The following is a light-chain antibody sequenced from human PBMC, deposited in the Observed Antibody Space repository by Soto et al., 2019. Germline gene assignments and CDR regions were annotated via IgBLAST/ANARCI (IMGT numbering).Light chain of an antibody. V-gene: IGLV2-11*01. J-gene: IGLJ1*01. CDR2: DVS. CDR3: CSYAGSYTFV. Sequence: QSVLTQPHSVSGSPGQSVTISCTGTSSDVGVYNYVSWYQQYPGKAPKIMIYDVSKRPSGVPDRFSGSKSDNTASLTISGLQAEDEADYSCCSYAGSYTFVFGIGTKV. CDR1: SSDVGVYNY.